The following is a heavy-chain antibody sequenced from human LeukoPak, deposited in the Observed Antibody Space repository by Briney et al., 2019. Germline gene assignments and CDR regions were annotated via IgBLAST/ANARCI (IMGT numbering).Heavy chain of an antibody. CDR2: IYYSGST. J-gene: IGHJ5*02. D-gene: IGHD3-10*01. V-gene: IGHV4-30-4*01. CDR1: GGSISSGDYY. Sequence: SETLSLTCTVSGGSISSGDYYWSWIRQPPGKGLEWIGYIYYSGSTYYNPSLKSRVTILVDTSKNQFSLKLSSVTAADTAVYYCASSQITINWFDPWGQGTLVTVSS. CDR3: ASSQITINWFDP.